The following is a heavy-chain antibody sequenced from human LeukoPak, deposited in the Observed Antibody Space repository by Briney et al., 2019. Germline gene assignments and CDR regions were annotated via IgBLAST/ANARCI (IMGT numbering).Heavy chain of an antibody. CDR3: AKYAYNWNAPDGFDM. D-gene: IGHD1-1*01. CDR1: RFSFSDYD. J-gene: IGHJ3*02. V-gene: IGHV3-30*18. CDR2: ISSDGSRK. Sequence: GGSLRLSCRASRFSFSDYDMQWVRQAPGKGLEWVAVISSDGSRKHYGDSVKGRFTISRDNSESTLFLQMNSLRTDDTSVYFCAKYAYNWNAPDGFDMWGQGTMVIVSS.